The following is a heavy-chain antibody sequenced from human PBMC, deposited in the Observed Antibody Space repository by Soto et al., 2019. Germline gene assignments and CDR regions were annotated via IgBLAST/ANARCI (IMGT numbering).Heavy chain of an antibody. Sequence: EVQLVESEGGLVKPGGSLRLSCISSGFTFRTYTMNWVRQAPGKGLEWVSGIRGFSPYTFYAESVRGRFTISRDNAKNSLFLQMDSLRAEDTAVYYCARDRGYDAHDYYYNAMDVWGQGTTVTVSS. V-gene: IGHV3-21*01. CDR2: IRGFSPYT. D-gene: IGHD3-10*01. CDR3: ARDRGYDAHDYYYNAMDV. J-gene: IGHJ6*02. CDR1: GFTFRTYT.